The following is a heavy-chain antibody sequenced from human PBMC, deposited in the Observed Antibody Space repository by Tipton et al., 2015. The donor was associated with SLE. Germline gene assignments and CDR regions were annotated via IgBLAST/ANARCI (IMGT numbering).Heavy chain of an antibody. D-gene: IGHD3-16*02. CDR1: GASIRSQY. Sequence: TLSLTCSVSGASIRSQYWGWIRQPPGKGLEWIGHVYTGGATTYNPSLESRVTISLDTSKNHFSLCLTSVTAADTAVYYCARSEGFQLLFQFLEHWGQDTPVTVSS. V-gene: IGHV4-4*08. CDR2: VYTGGAT. CDR3: ARSEGFQLLFQFLEH. J-gene: IGHJ1*01.